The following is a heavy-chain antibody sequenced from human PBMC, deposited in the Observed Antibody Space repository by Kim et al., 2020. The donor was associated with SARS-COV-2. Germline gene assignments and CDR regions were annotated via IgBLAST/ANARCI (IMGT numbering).Heavy chain of an antibody. CDR2: LNEDGRTT. J-gene: IGHJ4*02. D-gene: IGHD3-10*01. V-gene: IGHV3-74*01. Sequence: GGSLRLSCAASGFSVRNYWMHWVRQRPGEGLDWVARLNEDGRTTTLAGPVRGRFTISKDSAKNTLFLHMNTLRAEDTAVYFCSRDTFGSEDRWGQGTLVT. CDR3: SRDTFGSEDR. CDR1: GFSVRNYW.